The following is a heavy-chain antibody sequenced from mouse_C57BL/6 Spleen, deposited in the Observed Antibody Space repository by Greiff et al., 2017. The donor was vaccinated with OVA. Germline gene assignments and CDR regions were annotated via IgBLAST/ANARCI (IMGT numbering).Heavy chain of an antibody. V-gene: IGHV1-26*01. J-gene: IGHJ2*01. D-gene: IGHD2-3*01. Sequence: EVKLQQSGPELVKPGASVKISCKASGYTFTDYYMNWVKQSHGKSLEWIGDINPNNGGTNYNQKFKGKATLTVDKSSSTVYMELRSLTSEDSAVYYCASGIYDGYLPDYWGQGTTITVSS. CDR3: ASGIYDGYLPDY. CDR2: INPNNGGT. CDR1: GYTFTDYY.